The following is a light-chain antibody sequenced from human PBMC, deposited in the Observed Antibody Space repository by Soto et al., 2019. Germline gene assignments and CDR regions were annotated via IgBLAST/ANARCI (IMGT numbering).Light chain of an antibody. J-gene: IGKJ1*01. CDR3: QQYNNWT. CDR2: GAS. Sequence: VMTQSPATLSVSPWERATLSCTASQSINSNLAWYQQRPGQAPRLLIYGASTRATGIPARFSGSGSGTEFTLTISSLQSEDFAVYYCQQYNNWTFGQGTKVDIK. V-gene: IGKV3-15*01. CDR1: QSINSN.